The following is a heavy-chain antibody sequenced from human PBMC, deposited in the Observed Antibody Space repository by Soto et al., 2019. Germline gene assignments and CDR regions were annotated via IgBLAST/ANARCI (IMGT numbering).Heavy chain of an antibody. V-gene: IGHV3-30*18. Sequence: GGSLRLSCAASGFTFSSYGMHWVRQAPGKGLEWVAVISYDGSNKYYADSVKGRFTISRDNSKNTLYLQMNSLRAEDTAVYYCAKDGPPGYSSGYYLDYGGQGTLVTVSS. D-gene: IGHD6-19*01. CDR1: GFTFSSYG. CDR3: AKDGPPGYSSGYYLDY. CDR2: ISYDGSNK. J-gene: IGHJ4*02.